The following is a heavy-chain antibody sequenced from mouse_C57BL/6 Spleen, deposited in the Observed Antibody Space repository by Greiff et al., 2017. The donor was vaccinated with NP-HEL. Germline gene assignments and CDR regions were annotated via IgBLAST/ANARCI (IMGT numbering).Heavy chain of an antibody. J-gene: IGHJ2*01. V-gene: IGHV1-50*01. CDR3: ARALLVRGGQYFDY. CDR1: GFNFTSYW. D-gene: IGHD1-1*01. Sequence: QVQLQQPGAELVKPGASVKLSCKASGFNFTSYWMQWVKQRPGQGLEWIGEIDPSDSYTNYTQKFKGKATLTVDTSSSTAYLQLSSLTSEDSAVYYCARALLVRGGQYFDYWGQGTTLTVSS. CDR2: IDPSDSYT.